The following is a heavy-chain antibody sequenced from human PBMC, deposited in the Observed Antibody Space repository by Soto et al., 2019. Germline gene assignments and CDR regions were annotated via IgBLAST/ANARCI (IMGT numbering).Heavy chain of an antibody. V-gene: IGHV3-33*01. CDR2: IWYDGSNK. CDR3: ARASNQAGNGCGSDY. D-gene: IGHD2-15*01. J-gene: IGHJ4*02. Sequence: GGSLRLSCAASGFTFSSYGMHWVRQAPGKGLEWVAVIWYDGSNKYYADSVKGRFTISRDNSKNTLYLQMNSLRAEDTAVYYCARASNQAGNGCGSDYWGQGTLVTVSS. CDR1: GFTFSSYG.